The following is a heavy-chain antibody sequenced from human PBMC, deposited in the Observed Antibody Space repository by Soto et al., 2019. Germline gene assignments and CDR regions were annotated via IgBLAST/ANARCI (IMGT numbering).Heavy chain of an antibody. CDR2: IKQDGSEK. CDR1: GFTFSIYW. Sequence: GGSLRLSCAASGFTFSIYWMSWVRQAPGKGLEWVANIKQDGSEKYYVDSVKGRFTISRDNAKNSVYLQMNSLRAEDTAVYYCARGRWLPLPDYWGQGTLVTVSS. D-gene: IGHD5-12*01. CDR3: ARGRWLPLPDY. J-gene: IGHJ4*02. V-gene: IGHV3-7*03.